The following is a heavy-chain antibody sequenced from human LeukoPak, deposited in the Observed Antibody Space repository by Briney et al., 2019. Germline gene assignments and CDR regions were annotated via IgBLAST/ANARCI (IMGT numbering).Heavy chain of an antibody. CDR2: INPHSGGA. CDR1: GYTFTAYY. V-gene: IGHV1-2*02. CDR3: TRFEDYGGKRDVFDI. Sequence: GASVKVSCKASGYTFTAYYTNWVRQAPGQGLEWMGWINPHSGGAVYAQGFEGRVTMTRDTSISTAYMELNNLRSDDTAFYYCTRFEDYGGKRDVFDIWGRGTMVTVSS. D-gene: IGHD4-23*01. J-gene: IGHJ3*02.